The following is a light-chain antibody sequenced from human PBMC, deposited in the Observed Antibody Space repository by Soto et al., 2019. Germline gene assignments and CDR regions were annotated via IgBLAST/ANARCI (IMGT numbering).Light chain of an antibody. V-gene: IGKV3-15*01. Sequence: EVVMTQSPASLSLSPGERATLSCRASQSVSANLAWYQQKPGQAPRLLIYGASTRATAIPARFSGSGSGTEFTLTISSLHAEDFAVYYCQQYDDWPPFTFGQRTKLEI. J-gene: IGKJ2*01. CDR2: GAS. CDR1: QSVSAN. CDR3: QQYDDWPPFT.